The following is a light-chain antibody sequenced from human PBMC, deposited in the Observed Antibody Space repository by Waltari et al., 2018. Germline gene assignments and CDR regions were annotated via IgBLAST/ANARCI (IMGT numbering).Light chain of an antibody. Sequence: QSVLTQPPSASGTPGQRVTISCSGGSSNIGRTTVNWYQQLPRTAPKLLICANDQRPPGVPDRLSGSKSGSSAFLAISGLQSADEASYYCASWDDSLDGVIFGGGTKLTVL. CDR1: SSNIGRTT. V-gene: IGLV1-44*01. CDR2: AND. J-gene: IGLJ2*01. CDR3: ASWDDSLDGVI.